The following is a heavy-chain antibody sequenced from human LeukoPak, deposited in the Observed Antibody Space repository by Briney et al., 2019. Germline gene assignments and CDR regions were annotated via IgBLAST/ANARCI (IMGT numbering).Heavy chain of an antibody. V-gene: IGHV4-59*01. D-gene: IGHD3-22*01. CDR3: ARVGRKYYDSSGYYYEGGYFDY. CDR2: IYYSGST. J-gene: IGHJ4*02. Sequence: KASETLSLTCTVSGGSISSYYWSWIRQPPGKGLEWIGYIYYSGSTNYNPSLKSRVTISVDTSKNQFSLKLSSETAADTAVYYCARVGRKYYDSSGYYYEGGYFDYWGQGTLVTVSS. CDR1: GGSISSYY.